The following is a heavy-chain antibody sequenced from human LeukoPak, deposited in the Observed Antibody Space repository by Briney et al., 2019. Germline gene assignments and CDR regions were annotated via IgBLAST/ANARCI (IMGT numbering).Heavy chain of an antibody. CDR1: GYTFTGYY. CDR3: AVLWFGELLSPFDY. J-gene: IGHJ4*02. V-gene: IGHV1-2*02. CDR2: INPNSGGT. Sequence: ASLTLSCKASGYTFTGYYMHWVRQAPGQGLEWMGWINPNSGGTNYAQKFQGRVPMTRDTSISTAYMELSRLRSDDTAVYYCAVLWFGELLSPFDYWGQGTLVTVSS. D-gene: IGHD3-10*01.